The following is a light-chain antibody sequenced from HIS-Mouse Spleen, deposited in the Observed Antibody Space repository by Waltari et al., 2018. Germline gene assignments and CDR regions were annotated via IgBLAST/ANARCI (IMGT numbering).Light chain of an antibody. J-gene: IGKJ1*01. Sequence: DIQMTQSPSSLSASVGDRVTITCRASQSISSYLNWYQQKPGKAPKLLIYAASSLQSGVPSRFSGRGVGKDFNITNSRLQPEEFATYDCQQSYSNGFGQGTKVEIK. CDR3: QQSYSNG. V-gene: IGKV1-39*01. CDR1: QSISSY. CDR2: AAS.